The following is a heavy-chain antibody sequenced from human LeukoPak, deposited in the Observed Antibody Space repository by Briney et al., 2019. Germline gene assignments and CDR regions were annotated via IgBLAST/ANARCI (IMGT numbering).Heavy chain of an antibody. Sequence: SETLSLTCTVSGYSISSGFYWGWIRQPPGKGLEWIGYIYYSASTNYNPSLKSRVTISVGTSKNQFSLKLSSVTAADTAVYYCARDLGMYYGGNAHFDYWGQGTLVTVSS. CDR1: GYSISSGFY. CDR2: IYYSAST. J-gene: IGHJ4*02. D-gene: IGHD4-23*01. CDR3: ARDLGMYYGGNAHFDY. V-gene: IGHV4-61*01.